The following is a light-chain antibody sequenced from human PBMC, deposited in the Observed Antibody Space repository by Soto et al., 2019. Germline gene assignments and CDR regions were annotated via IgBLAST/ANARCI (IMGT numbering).Light chain of an antibody. Sequence: QSALTQPASVSGSPGQSITISCTGTSSDVGAYNFVSWYQQHPGKVPKLIIFDVSSRPSGVSDRFSGSKSVNTASLTSSGLQAEDEGDYYCSSYTSSSTHVFGSGTKLTVL. V-gene: IGLV2-14*03. CDR2: DVS. CDR3: SSYTSSSTHV. CDR1: SSDVGAYNF. J-gene: IGLJ1*01.